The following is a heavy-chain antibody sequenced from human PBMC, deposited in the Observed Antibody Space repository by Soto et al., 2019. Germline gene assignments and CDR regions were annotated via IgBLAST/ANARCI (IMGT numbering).Heavy chain of an antibody. CDR2: IYYSGST. D-gene: IGHD2-2*01. Sequence: PSETLSLTCTVSGGSISSYYWSWIRQPPGKGLEWIGYIYYSGSTNYNPSLKSRVTISVDTSKNQFSLKLSSVTAADTAVYYCARDGSRIKSLDCSSTSCYPYYYYGMDVWGQGTTVTVSS. V-gene: IGHV4-59*01. CDR3: ARDGSRIKSLDCSSTSCYPYYYYGMDV. CDR1: GGSISSYY. J-gene: IGHJ6*02.